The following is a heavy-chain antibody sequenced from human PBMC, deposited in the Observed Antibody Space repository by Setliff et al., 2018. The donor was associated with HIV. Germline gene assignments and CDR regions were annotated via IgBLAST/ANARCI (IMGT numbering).Heavy chain of an antibody. V-gene: IGHV7-4-1*02. D-gene: IGHD3-9*01. CDR1: GGTFSNYV. Sequence: ASVKVSCKTSGGTFSNYVISWVRQAPGQGLEWMGWINTNSGNPTYAQALSGRFVFSLDTSVTTAYLQISSLTAEDTAVYYCARDFLGDPDWSLDYWGQGTLVTVSS. CDR3: ARDFLGDPDWSLDY. CDR2: INTNSGNP. J-gene: IGHJ4*02.